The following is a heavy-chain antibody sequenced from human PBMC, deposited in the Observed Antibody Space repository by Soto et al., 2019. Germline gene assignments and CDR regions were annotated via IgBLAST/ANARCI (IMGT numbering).Heavy chain of an antibody. CDR2: INHSGST. Sequence: QVQLEQWGAGLLKPSETLSLTCAVYGGSFSGYYWSWIRQPPGKGLEWIGEINHSGSTNYNPSLKSRVNLSVDTSRNHVSLNLYSVTAADTAVYYCARGRWLRKSFDYWGQGTLVTVSS. D-gene: IGHD5-12*01. J-gene: IGHJ4*02. CDR1: GGSFSGYY. V-gene: IGHV4-34*02. CDR3: ARGRWLRKSFDY.